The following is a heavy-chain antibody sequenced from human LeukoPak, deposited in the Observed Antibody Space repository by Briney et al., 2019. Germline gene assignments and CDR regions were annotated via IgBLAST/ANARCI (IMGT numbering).Heavy chain of an antibody. J-gene: IGHJ6*02. CDR3: ARQGTYYYDSSGTPSVGGMDV. CDR2: IYPGDSDT. CDR1: GYTFTNYW. D-gene: IGHD3-22*01. Sequence: GESLKISCKGSGYTFTNYWITWVRQMPGKGLEWMGIIYPGDSDTRYSPPFQGQVTISADKSISTAYLQWSSLKASDTAMYYCARQGTYYYDSSGTPSVGGMDVWGQGTTVTVSS. V-gene: IGHV5-51*01.